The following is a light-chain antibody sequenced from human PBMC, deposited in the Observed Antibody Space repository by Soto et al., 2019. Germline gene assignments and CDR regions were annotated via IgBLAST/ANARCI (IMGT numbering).Light chain of an antibody. V-gene: IGKV3-20*01. CDR2: GAS. CDR3: QQYGSSPRT. Sequence: EIVLPPSPGTLSLSPGDTATLSCRASQSVSSSSFAWYQQKRGQAPRLLIYGASIRATGIPYRFRGSGFGTDFTLTIRRLEPEDFAVYYCQQYGSSPRTFGQGTKVEIK. CDR1: QSVSSSS. J-gene: IGKJ1*01.